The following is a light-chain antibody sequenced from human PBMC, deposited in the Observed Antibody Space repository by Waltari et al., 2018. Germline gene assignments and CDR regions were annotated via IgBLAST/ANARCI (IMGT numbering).Light chain of an antibody. V-gene: IGKV3-20*01. J-gene: IGKJ4*01. CDR1: QTVRTTY. Sequence: EIVLTQSPGTLSLSPGERATLSCRASQTVRTTYLAWYQQKPGQAPTLLIYGASSMATGIPDRFSGSGSGTDFSLTSSSLEPEDCAVYYCQQYDISPLTFGGGTKVEIK. CDR2: GAS. CDR3: QQYDISPLT.